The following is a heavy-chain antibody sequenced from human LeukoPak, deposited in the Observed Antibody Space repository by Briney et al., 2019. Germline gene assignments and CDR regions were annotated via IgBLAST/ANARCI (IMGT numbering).Heavy chain of an antibody. D-gene: IGHD3-9*01. CDR3: AKWGDYDILTGYYDPDY. CDR1: GFTFSNAW. CDR2: ISGRDDST. V-gene: IGHV3-23*01. J-gene: IGHJ4*02. Sequence: PGGSLRLSCAASGFTFSNAWMSWVRQAPGRGLEWVSAISGRDDSTYYADSVKGRFTISRDTSKNTLFPQMNSLRAEDTAVYYCAKWGDYDILTGYYDPDYWGQGTLVTVSS.